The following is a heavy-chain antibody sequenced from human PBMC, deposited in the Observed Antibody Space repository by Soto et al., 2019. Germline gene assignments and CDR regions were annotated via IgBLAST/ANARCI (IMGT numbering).Heavy chain of an antibody. CDR1: GFTFDDYA. J-gene: IGHJ3*02. V-gene: IGHV3-9*01. CDR3: AKDMRDYIWGEGAFDI. D-gene: IGHD3-16*01. CDR2: ISWNSGSI. Sequence: GGSLRLSCAASGFTFDDYAMHWVRQAPGKGLEWVSGISWNSGSIGYADSVKGRFTISRDNAKNSLYLQMNSLRAEDTALYYCAKDMRDYIWGEGAFDIWGQGTMVTVSS.